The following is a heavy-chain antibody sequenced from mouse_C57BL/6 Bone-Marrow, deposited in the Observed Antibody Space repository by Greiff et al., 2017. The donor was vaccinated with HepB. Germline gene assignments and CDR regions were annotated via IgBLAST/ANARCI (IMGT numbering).Heavy chain of an antibody. CDR3: ARYYGSSLED. D-gene: IGHD1-1*01. CDR2: IYPGGGYT. V-gene: IGHV1-63*01. Sequence: VQGVESGAELVRPGTSVKMSCKASGYTFTNYWIGWAKQRPGHGLEWIGDIYPGGGYTNYNEKFKGKATLTADKSSSTAYMQFSSLTSEDSAIYYCARYYGSSLEDWGQGTTLTVSS. CDR1: GYTFTNYW. J-gene: IGHJ2*01.